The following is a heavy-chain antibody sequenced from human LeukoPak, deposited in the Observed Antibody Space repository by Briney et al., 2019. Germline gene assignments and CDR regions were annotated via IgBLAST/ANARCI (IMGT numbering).Heavy chain of an antibody. D-gene: IGHD7-27*01. CDR2: IYYSGST. V-gene: IGHV4-39*01. CDR1: GGSIGSSDYY. J-gene: IGHJ4*02. Sequence: TSETLSLTCTVSGGSIGSSDYYWGWIRQPPGKGLEWIGYIYYSGSTYYNPSLKSRVTISADTSKNQFSVKMYSVTAADTAVFYCARQRGWGFGSYFDYWGRGTLVTVSS. CDR3: ARQRGWGFGSYFDY.